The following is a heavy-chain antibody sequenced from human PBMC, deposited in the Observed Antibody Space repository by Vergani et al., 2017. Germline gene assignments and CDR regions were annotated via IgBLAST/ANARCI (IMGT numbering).Heavy chain of an antibody. D-gene: IGHD4-23*01. CDR3: AREKTTVVTPGAFDI. V-gene: IGHV1-46*01. Sequence: QVQVVQSGAEVKKSGASVKVSCKTSGYTFSNYYMHWVRQAPGQGLEWMGIINPSGGHTNYAQKFQGRVTMTRDKSKNQFSLKLSSVTAADTAVYYCAREKTTVVTPGAFDIWGQGTMVTVSS. CDR1: GYTFSNYY. J-gene: IGHJ3*02. CDR2: INPSGGHT.